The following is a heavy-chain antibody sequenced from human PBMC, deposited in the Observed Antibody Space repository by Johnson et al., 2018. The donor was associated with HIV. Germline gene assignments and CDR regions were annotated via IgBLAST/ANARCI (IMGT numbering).Heavy chain of an antibody. Sequence: VQLVESGGGVVQPGRSLRLSCAASGFTFSNYDMHWVRQATGKGLEWVSAIGTAGDTYYPGSVKGRFTISRENAKNSLYLQMNSLRAGDTAVYYCARTLGFGTEDAFDIWGQGTMVTVSS. CDR3: ARTLGFGTEDAFDI. V-gene: IGHV3-13*01. D-gene: IGHD3-10*01. CDR1: GFTFSNYD. CDR2: IGTAGDT. J-gene: IGHJ3*02.